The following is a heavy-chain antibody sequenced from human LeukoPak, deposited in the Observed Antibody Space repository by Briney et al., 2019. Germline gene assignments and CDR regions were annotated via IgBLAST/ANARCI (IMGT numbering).Heavy chain of an antibody. CDR3: ASILGGMTVERATGLDL. J-gene: IGHJ2*01. D-gene: IGHD5-24*01. CDR1: GYTFSTHG. Sequence: ASVKVSCKSSGYTFSTHGVTWVRPAPGQGLEWMGWISAYEGNTNYAQKFQDRVTMTTHTSTSTAYMELRSLTSDDTAVYYCASILGGMTVERATGLDLWGRGGLVTVSS. V-gene: IGHV1-18*01. CDR2: ISAYEGNT.